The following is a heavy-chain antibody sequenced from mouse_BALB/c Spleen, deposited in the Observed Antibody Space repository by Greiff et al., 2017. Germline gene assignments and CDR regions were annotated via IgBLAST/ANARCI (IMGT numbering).Heavy chain of an antibody. J-gene: IGHJ3*01. CDR3: ARDLRYPAWFAY. CDR2: INSNGGST. CDR1: GFTFSSYG. Sequence: EVQRVESGGGLVQPGGSLKLSCAASGFTFSSYGMSWVRQTPDKRLELVATINSNGGSTYYPDSVKGRFTISRDNAKNTLYLQMSSLKSEDTAMYYCARDLRYPAWFAYWGQGTLVTVSA. V-gene: IGHV5-6-3*01. D-gene: IGHD2-14*01.